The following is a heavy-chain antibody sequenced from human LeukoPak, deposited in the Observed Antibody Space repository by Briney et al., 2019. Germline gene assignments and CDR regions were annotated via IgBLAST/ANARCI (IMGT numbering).Heavy chain of an antibody. J-gene: IGHJ6*02. V-gene: IGHV1-18*01. D-gene: IGHD3-22*01. CDR2: IGTYKGNT. CDR1: GYTFTSDG. CDR3: ARTPGMVVVRTFYCMDV. Sequence: ASVKVSCKTSGYTFTSDGISWVRQAPGQGLEWMGWIGTYKGNTNYAQMFQGRVTMTTDTSTSTAYMELKNLRSDDTAVYYCARTPGMVVVRTFYCMDVWGQGTTVTVSS.